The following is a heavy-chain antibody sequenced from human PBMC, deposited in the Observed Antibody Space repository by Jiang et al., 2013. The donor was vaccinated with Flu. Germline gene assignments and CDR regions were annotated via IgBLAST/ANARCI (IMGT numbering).Heavy chain of an antibody. CDR1: GYTFTSYY. CDR2: INPSGGST. J-gene: IGHJ6*02. V-gene: IGHV1-46*01. Sequence: SGAEVKKPGASVKVSCKASGYTFTSYYMHWVRQAPGQGLEWMGIINPSGGSTSYAQKFQGRVTMTRDTSTSTVYMELSSLRSEDTAVYYCARFPVGGSFWYGMDVWGQGTTVTVSS. D-gene: IGHD1-26*01. CDR3: ARFPVGGSFWYGMDV.